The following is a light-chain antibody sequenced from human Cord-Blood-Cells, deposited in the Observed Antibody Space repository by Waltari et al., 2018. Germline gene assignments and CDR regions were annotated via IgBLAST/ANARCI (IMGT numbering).Light chain of an antibody. CDR2: EVS. Sequence: QSALTQPPSASGSPGQSVTISCTGTSSDVGGYNYVSWYQQHPGKAHKLMIYEVSKRPSGVPDRFSGSKSGNTASLTGSGLQAEDEADYYCSSYAGSNKLVFGGGTKLTVL. V-gene: IGLV2-8*01. J-gene: IGLJ2*01. CDR3: SSYAGSNKLV. CDR1: SSDVGGYNY.